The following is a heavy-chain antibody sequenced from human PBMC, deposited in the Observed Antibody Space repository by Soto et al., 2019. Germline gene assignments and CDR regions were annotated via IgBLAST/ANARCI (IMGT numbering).Heavy chain of an antibody. Sequence: EASVKVSCKASGYTFTGYYMHWVRQAPGQGLEWIGWINPNSGGTNYAQKFQGWVTMTRDTSISTAYMELSRLRSDDTAVYYCASQNPTYRYCSGGSCYSNAFDIWGQGTMVTVSS. V-gene: IGHV1-2*04. D-gene: IGHD2-15*01. CDR1: GYTFTGYY. CDR3: ASQNPTYRYCSGGSCYSNAFDI. CDR2: INPNSGGT. J-gene: IGHJ3*02.